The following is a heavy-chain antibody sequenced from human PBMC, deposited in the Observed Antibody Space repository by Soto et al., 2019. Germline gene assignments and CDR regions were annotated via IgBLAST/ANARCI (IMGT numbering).Heavy chain of an antibody. CDR3: ARGPAAGTDY. CDR2: IRVSGANT. D-gene: IGHD6-13*01. CDR1: GFTFSNYG. Sequence: EVQLLESGGDLVQPGGSLRLSCAASGFTFSNYGMSWVRQAPGKGLEWVSTIRVSGANTYYADSVKGRFTISRDNSKNTRYLQMNSLRAEDMAVYYCARGPAAGTDYWGQGTLVTVSS. V-gene: IGHV3-23*01. J-gene: IGHJ4*02.